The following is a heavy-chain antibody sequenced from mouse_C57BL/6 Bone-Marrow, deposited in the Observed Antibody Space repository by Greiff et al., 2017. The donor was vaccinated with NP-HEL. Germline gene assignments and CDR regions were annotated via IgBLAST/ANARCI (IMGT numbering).Heavy chain of an antibody. CDR1: GYNINSYW. Sequence: VQLVESGAELAKPGASVKLSCKASGYNINSYWMHWVKQRPGQGLEWIGYINPSSGYTKYNQKFKDKATLTADKSSSTAHSQLSSLTYDDSAVYYVARHYAPYLDYWGQGTTLTVSS. CDR2: INPSSGYT. D-gene: IGHD1-1*01. J-gene: IGHJ2*01. CDR3: ARHYAPYLDY. V-gene: IGHV1-7*01.